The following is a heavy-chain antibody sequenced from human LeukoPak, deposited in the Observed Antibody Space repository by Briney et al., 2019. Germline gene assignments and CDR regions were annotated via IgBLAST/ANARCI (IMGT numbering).Heavy chain of an antibody. CDR1: GFTFSSYA. J-gene: IGHJ4*02. CDR3: AKPAAITMIVVVITTPFDY. CDR2: ISGSGGST. V-gene: IGHV3-23*01. D-gene: IGHD3-22*01. Sequence: GGSLRLTCAASGFTFSSYAMSWVRQAPGKGLEWVSAISGSGGSTYYADSVKGRFTISRDNSKNTLYLQMNSLRAEDTAVYYCAKPAAITMIVVVITTPFDYWGQGTLVTVSS.